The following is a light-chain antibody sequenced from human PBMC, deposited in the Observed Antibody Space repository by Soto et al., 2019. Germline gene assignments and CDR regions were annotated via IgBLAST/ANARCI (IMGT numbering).Light chain of an antibody. CDR3: QQYDNLPPPT. CDR1: QDINNY. J-gene: IGKJ2*01. V-gene: IGKV1-33*01. Sequence: DIPMTQSPSSLSASVGDRVTITCQASQDINNYLNWYQQKPGKAPKLLIYDASNLETGVPSRFSGSGSGTDFTFTISSLQPEDIATYYCQQYDNLPPPTFGQGTKLEIK. CDR2: DAS.